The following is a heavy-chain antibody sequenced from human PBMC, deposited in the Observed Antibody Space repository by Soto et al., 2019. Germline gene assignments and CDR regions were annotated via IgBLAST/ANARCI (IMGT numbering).Heavy chain of an antibody. D-gene: IGHD6-13*01. Sequence: QVQLQESGPGLVKPSGTLSLTCAVSGGSISSSNWWSWVRQPPGKGLEWIGDIYHSGSTNYNPSLQSRVTISVEQSKNQFYLKLSSVTAADTAVYYCARIAAAGTNFAYWGQGTLVTVYS. CDR1: GGSISSSNW. CDR3: ARIAAAGTNFAY. J-gene: IGHJ4*02. CDR2: IYHSGST. V-gene: IGHV4-4*02.